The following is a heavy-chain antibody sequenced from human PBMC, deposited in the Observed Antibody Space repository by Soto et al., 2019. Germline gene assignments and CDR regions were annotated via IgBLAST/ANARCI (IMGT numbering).Heavy chain of an antibody. Sequence: ASVKVSCKASGYTFTGYYMHWVRQAPGQGLEWMGWINPNSGGTNYAQKFQGRVTITRDTSISTAYMELSRLRSDDTAVYYCARDRDITMIVVDPFFDYWGQGTLVTVS. CDR1: GYTFTGYY. CDR2: INPNSGGT. D-gene: IGHD3-22*01. J-gene: IGHJ4*02. V-gene: IGHV1-2*02. CDR3: ARDRDITMIVVDPFFDY.